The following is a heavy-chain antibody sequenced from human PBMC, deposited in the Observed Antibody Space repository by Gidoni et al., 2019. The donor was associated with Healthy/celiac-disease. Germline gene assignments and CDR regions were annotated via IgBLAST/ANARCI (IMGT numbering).Heavy chain of an antibody. CDR3: ARFYGYDILTGYRANWFDP. CDR2: INHSGST. J-gene: IGHJ5*02. V-gene: IGHV4-34*01. D-gene: IGHD3-9*01. CDR1: GGSFSGYY. Sequence: QVQLQQWGAGLLKPSETLSLTCAVYGGSFSGYYWSWIRQPPGKGLEWIGEINHSGSTNYNPSLKSRVTISVDTSKNQFSLKLSSVTAADTAVYYCARFYGYDILTGYRANWFDPWGQGTLVTVSS.